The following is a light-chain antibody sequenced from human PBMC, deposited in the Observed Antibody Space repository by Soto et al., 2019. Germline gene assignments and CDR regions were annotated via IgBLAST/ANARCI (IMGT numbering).Light chain of an antibody. CDR3: QQYTSFWT. V-gene: IGKV1-5*01. Sequence: IQMTQSPSTLSASVGDRVTFTCRASQSISTWLAWYQQKPGKAPKLLISDVSSLKSGVPSRFSGSGSGTEFTLTISGLHTEDYGTYYCQQYTSFWTFGQGTKVDIX. J-gene: IGKJ1*01. CDR2: DVS. CDR1: QSISTW.